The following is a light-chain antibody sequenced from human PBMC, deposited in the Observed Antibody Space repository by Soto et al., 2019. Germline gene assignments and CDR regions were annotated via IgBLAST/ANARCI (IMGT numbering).Light chain of an antibody. Sequence: EFVLTQSPGTLSLSPGERATLSCRASQTVRNNYLAWYQQKPGQAPRLLIYDASNRATGIPARFSGSGSGTDFTLTTSSLEPEDFAVYYCQQRSSWPFTFGPGTKVDIK. CDR2: DAS. J-gene: IGKJ3*01. CDR3: QQRSSWPFT. CDR1: QTVRNNY. V-gene: IGKV3-11*01.